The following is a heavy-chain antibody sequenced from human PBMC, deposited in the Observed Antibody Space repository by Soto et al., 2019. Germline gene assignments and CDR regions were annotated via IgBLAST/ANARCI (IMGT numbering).Heavy chain of an antibody. Sequence: QVQLQESGPGLVKPSQTLSLTCTVSGGSISSGGYYWSWIRQHPGKGLEWIGYIYYSGSTYYNPSLKSRVTISVHTSKNQFSLKLSSVTAADTAVYYCATDLGIATLPEHYGMDVWGQGTTVTVSS. CDR2: IYYSGST. D-gene: IGHD3-3*01. J-gene: IGHJ6*02. CDR3: ATDLGIATLPEHYGMDV. V-gene: IGHV4-31*03. CDR1: GGSISSGGYY.